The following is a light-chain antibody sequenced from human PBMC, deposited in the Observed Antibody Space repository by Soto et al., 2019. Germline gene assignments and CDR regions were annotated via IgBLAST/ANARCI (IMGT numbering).Light chain of an antibody. CDR3: AAWEDSLNVVV. Sequence: QSVLTQPPSVSEAPRQRVTISCSGSSSNIGNNAVNWYQQLPGKAPKLLIYYDDLLPSGVSDRFSGSKSGTSASLAISGLQSEDEADYYCAAWEDSLNVVVVGGGTKLTVL. V-gene: IGLV1-36*01. CDR1: SSNIGNNA. CDR2: YDD. J-gene: IGLJ2*01.